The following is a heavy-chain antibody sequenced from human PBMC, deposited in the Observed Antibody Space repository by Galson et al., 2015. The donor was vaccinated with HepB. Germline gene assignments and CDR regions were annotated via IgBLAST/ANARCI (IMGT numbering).Heavy chain of an antibody. CDR2: INAGNGNT. Sequence: SVKVSCKASGYTFTSYAMHWVRQAPGQRLEWMGWINAGNGNTKYSQKFQGRVTITRDTSASTAYMELSSLRSEDTAVYYCASAYYDILTGYPYYYGMDVWGQGTTVTVSS. J-gene: IGHJ6*02. CDR3: ASAYYDILTGYPYYYGMDV. CDR1: GYTFTSYA. V-gene: IGHV1-3*01. D-gene: IGHD3-9*01.